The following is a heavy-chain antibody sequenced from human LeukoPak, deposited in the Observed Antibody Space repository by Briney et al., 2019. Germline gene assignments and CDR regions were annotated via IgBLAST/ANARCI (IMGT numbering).Heavy chain of an antibody. Sequence: GGSLTLSCAPSRFTLSSYWTHWVRHAPGKALVWVSRINFDGSRTGYADTVKGRLTISRDNDKNTLYLQMNSLRAEDTAVYYCAKDPGGSSGYPDAFDIWGQGKMVTVSS. CDR1: RFTLSSYW. V-gene: IGHV3-74*01. CDR3: AKDPGGSSGYPDAFDI. D-gene: IGHD3-22*01. J-gene: IGHJ3*02. CDR2: INFDGSRT.